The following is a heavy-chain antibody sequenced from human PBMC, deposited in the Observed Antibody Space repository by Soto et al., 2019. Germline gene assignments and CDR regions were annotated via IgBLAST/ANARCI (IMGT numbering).Heavy chain of an antibody. CDR2: IYYSGST. D-gene: IGHD2-8*01. Sequence: QVQLQESGPGLVKPSETLSLTCTVSGDSISDNYWSWIRQPPGKGLEWIGYIYYSGSTNYNPSLTGRVSMSVHTSKNQCSLTLPSVTAADTAFYCGARIDPPLMLAWFDPWGQGTLVTVSS. J-gene: IGHJ5*02. CDR1: GDSISDNY. CDR3: ARIDPPLMLAWFDP. V-gene: IGHV4-59*12.